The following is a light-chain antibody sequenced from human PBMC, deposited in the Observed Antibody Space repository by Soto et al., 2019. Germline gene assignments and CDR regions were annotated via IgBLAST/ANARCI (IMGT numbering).Light chain of an antibody. J-gene: IGLJ2*01. V-gene: IGLV1-40*01. CDR1: NSNIGAGYD. Sequence: QPVLTQPPSVSGAPGQRVTISCTGNNSNIGAGYDVHWYQQLPGAAPKLLIYNNNNRPSGVPDRFAGSKSGASASPAITGLQAEDEADYYCQSYDSSLRRLFGGGTKLTVL. CDR3: QSYDSSLRRL. CDR2: NNN.